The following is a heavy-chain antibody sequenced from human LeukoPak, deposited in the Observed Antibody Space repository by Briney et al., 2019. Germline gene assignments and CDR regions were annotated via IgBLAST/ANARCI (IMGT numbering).Heavy chain of an antibody. Sequence: PSETLSLTCAVYGGSFSGYYWSWIRQPPGKGLEWIGEINHSGSTNYNPSLKSRVTISVDTSKNQFSPKLSSVTAADTAVYYCARASRCSGGSCYPGTYYGMDVWGKGTTVTVSS. V-gene: IGHV4-34*01. D-gene: IGHD2-15*01. CDR2: INHSGST. CDR1: GGSFSGYY. J-gene: IGHJ6*04. CDR3: ARASRCSGGSCYPGTYYGMDV.